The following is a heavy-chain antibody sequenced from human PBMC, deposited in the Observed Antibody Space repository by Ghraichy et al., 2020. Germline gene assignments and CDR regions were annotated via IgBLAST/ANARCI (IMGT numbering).Heavy chain of an antibody. V-gene: IGHV3-69-1*01. Sequence: GGSLRLSCAASGFTLNSYNMTWVRQAPGKGLECVADISGSSNMPSADSVKGRFTASRDYATNSLYLQMIHMRAEDTAVYYCARGSMGRSLFDSWGQGSLVTVSS. J-gene: IGHJ4*02. D-gene: IGHD2/OR15-2a*01. CDR3: ARGSMGRSLFDS. CDR1: GFTLNSYN. CDR2: ISGSSNM.